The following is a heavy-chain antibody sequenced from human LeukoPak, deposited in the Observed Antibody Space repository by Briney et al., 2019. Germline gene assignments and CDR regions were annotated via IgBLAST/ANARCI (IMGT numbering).Heavy chain of an antibody. D-gene: IGHD6-13*01. CDR2: INPNSRGT. Sequence: GSSVKVSSKPSAYTFTSFYMHWVRHSPGQGLEWMGWINPNSRGTNYAQKFQGRVTMTRDTSISTAHMELSRLRCDETAVYYCAREGIDSSSWYTGFNYWGQGTLVTVSS. CDR1: AYTFTSFY. CDR3: AREGIDSSSWYTGFNY. V-gene: IGHV1-2*02. J-gene: IGHJ4*02.